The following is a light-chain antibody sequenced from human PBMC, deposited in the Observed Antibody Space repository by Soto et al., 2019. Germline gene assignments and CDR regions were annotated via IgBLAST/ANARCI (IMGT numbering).Light chain of an antibody. CDR1: QSVSSN. CDR3: QQHSTWPPIN. J-gene: IGKJ5*01. CDR2: GAS. Sequence: IVMTQSPATLSVSPGERATLSCRSSQSVSSNLAWYQQKPGQAPRLLIYGASTRATGIPARFSGSGSGTEFTLTIRSLEPEDSAVYYCQQHSTWPPINFGQGKRLEIK. V-gene: IGKV3-15*01.